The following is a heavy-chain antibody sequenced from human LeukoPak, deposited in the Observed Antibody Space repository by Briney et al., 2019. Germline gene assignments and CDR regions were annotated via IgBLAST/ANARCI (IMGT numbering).Heavy chain of an antibody. D-gene: IGHD3-10*01. CDR3: ARESGSYYGSGSYSLFDP. Sequence: PSETLSLTCAVYGGSFSGYYWSWIRQPPGKGLEWIGEINHSGSTNYNPSLKSRVTISVDTSKNQFSLKLSSVTAADTAVYYCARESGSYYGSGSYSLFDPWGQGTLVTVSS. J-gene: IGHJ5*02. CDR2: INHSGST. V-gene: IGHV4-34*01. CDR1: GGSFSGYY.